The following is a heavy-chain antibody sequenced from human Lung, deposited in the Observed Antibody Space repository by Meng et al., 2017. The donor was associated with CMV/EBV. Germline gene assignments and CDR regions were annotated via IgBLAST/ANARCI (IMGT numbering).Heavy chain of an antibody. CDR1: GGSLSGYY. CDR2: INHSGST. Sequence: GSLRLXCAVYGGSLSGYYWSWIRQPPGKGLEWIGEINHSGSTNYNPSLKSRVTISVDTSKNQFSLKLSSVNAADTAVYDGARYDFWSGYVYWGKGTQVTVSS. D-gene: IGHD3-3*01. CDR3: ARYDFWSGYVY. V-gene: IGHV4-34*01. J-gene: IGHJ4*01.